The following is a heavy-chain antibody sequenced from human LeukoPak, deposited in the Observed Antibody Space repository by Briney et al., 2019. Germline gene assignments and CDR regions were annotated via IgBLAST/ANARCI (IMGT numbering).Heavy chain of an antibody. V-gene: IGHV3-33*01. D-gene: IGHD6-6*01. CDR2: IWYDGSNK. J-gene: IGHJ4*02. CDR3: ARISGYSSSSYYFDY. Sequence: PGRSLRLSCAASGFTFSSYGMHWVRQAPGKGLEWVAVIWYDGSNKYYADSVKGRFTISRDNSKNTLYLQMNSLRAEDTAVYYCARISGYSSSSYYFDYWGQGTLVTVSS. CDR1: GFTFSSYG.